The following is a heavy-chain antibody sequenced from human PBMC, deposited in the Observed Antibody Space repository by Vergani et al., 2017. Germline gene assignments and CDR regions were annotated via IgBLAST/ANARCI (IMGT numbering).Heavy chain of an antibody. Sequence: QITLKESGPTLVKPTQTLTLTCTFSGFSLSTSGVGVGWIRQPPGKALEWLALIYWNDDKRYSPSLKSRLTITKDTSKNQVVLTMTNMDPVDTATYYCAHSSQKGYYXILTGYYLSYYYYYYMDVWGKGTTVTVSS. CDR2: IYWNDDK. V-gene: IGHV2-5*01. J-gene: IGHJ6*03. CDR1: GFSLSTSGVG. CDR3: AHSSQKGYYXILTGYYLSYYYYYYMDV. D-gene: IGHD3-9*01.